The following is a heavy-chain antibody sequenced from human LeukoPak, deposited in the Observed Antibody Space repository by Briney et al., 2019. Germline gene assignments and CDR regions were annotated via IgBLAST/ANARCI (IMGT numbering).Heavy chain of an antibody. CDR2: IKQDGSEK. J-gene: IGHJ4*02. Sequence: GGSLRLSCAASGFTLSSYWMSWVRQSPGKGLEWVANIKQDGSEKYYVDSVKGRFTISRDNSKNSLYLQMNSLRAEDTAVYYCARESYGSGSYSVDYWGQGTLVTVSS. D-gene: IGHD3-10*01. CDR3: ARESYGSGSYSVDY. V-gene: IGHV3-7*01. CDR1: GFTLSSYW.